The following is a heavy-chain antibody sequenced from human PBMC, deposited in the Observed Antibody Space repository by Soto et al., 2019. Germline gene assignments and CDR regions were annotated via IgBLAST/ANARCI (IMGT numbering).Heavy chain of an antibody. D-gene: IGHD3-9*01. CDR1: GGSISSGGYY. J-gene: IGHJ5*02. V-gene: IGHV4-31*03. Sequence: QVQLQESGPGLVKPSQTLSLTCSVSGGSISSGGYYWSWVRQHPGKGLEWIGYIYSSGSTYPNRSLESRASISIDPSKNHVSLKLTSVTAADRAVYFCARGTYTSGYAIDLWGQGTLVTVSS. CDR2: IYSSGST. CDR3: ARGTYTSGYAIDL.